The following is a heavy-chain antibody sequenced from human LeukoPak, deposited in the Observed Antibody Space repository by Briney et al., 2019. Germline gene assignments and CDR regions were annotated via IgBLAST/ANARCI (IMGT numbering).Heavy chain of an antibody. V-gene: IGHV3-21*01. D-gene: IGHD5-12*01. J-gene: IGHJ3*02. CDR1: GFTFSSYS. CDR3: ARHPPGYSGYDFAFDI. CDR2: ISSSSSSYI. Sequence: PGGSLRLSCAASGFTFSSYSMNWVRQAPGKGLEWVSSISSSSSSYIYYADSVKGRFTISRDNAKNSLYLQMNSLRAEDTAVYYCARHPPGYSGYDFAFDIWGQGTMVTVSS.